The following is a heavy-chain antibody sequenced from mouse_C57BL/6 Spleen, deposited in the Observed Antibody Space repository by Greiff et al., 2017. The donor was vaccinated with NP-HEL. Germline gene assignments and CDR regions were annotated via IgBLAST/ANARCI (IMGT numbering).Heavy chain of an antibody. CDR1: GYSFTGYF. V-gene: IGHV1-20*01. Sequence: EVQLQQSGPELVKPGDSVKISCKASGYSFTGYFMNWVMQSHGKSLEWIGRINPYNGDTFYNQKFKGKATLTVDKSSSTAHMELRSLTSEDSAVYYCARPSSPLSLDYYGSSYRDAMDYWGQGTSVTVSS. CDR2: INPYNGDT. D-gene: IGHD1-1*01. J-gene: IGHJ4*01. CDR3: ARPSSPLSLDYYGSSYRDAMDY.